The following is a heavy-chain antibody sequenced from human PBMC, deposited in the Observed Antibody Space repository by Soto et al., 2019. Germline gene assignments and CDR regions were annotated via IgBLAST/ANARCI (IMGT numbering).Heavy chain of an antibody. CDR2: ISAYNGNT. D-gene: IGHD1-7*01. J-gene: IGHJ3*02. V-gene: IGHV1-18*01. CDR3: ARPFNWNYEADASDI. Sequence: ASVKVSCKASGYTFPSYGISWVRQAPGQGLEWMGWISAYNGNTNYAQKHKGRVTITTDTSTSTAYKELRSLRSDDTAVYYCARPFNWNYEADASDIWGQGTMVTVSS. CDR1: GYTFPSYG.